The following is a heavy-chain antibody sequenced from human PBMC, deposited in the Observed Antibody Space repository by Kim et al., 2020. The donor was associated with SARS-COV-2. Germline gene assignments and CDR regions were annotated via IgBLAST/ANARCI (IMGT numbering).Heavy chain of an antibody. J-gene: IGHJ5*02. Sequence: SETLSLTCGVNTGIFEGYHWTWIRQSPGKGLEWIGEITHRGSTNYNPALKTRVTMSVDTAKKEFYLTLTSVTAADTAVYFCARGLYYNSRSLNPWGQGTLVIVSA. D-gene: IGHD3-10*01. CDR3: ARGLYYNSRSLNP. CDR1: TGIFEGYH. CDR2: ITHRGST. V-gene: IGHV4-34*10.